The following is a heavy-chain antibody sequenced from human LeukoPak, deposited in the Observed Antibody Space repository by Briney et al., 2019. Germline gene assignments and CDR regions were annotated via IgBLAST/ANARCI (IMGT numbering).Heavy chain of an antibody. CDR3: ARGEYDYLWRSYRYPGREYYFDY. V-gene: IGHV1-18*01. D-gene: IGHD3-16*02. Sequence: ASVKVSCKASGYTFTSYGISWVRQAPGQGLEWMGWISAYNGNTNYAQKLQGRVTMTTDTSTSTAYMELRSLRSDDTAVYYCARGEYDYLWRSYRYPGREYYFDYWGQGTLDTVSS. CDR2: ISAYNGNT. J-gene: IGHJ4*02. CDR1: GYTFTSYG.